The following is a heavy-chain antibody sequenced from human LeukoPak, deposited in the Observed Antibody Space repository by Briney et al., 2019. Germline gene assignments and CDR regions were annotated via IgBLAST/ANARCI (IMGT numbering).Heavy chain of an antibody. CDR3: AAGYSSGWFAEYFHS. CDR1: GYSLTDLS. CDR2: FDPDDGRP. J-gene: IGHJ1*01. Sequence: ASVKVSCNVSGYSLTDLSMHWVRHAPGNGLEWMGGFDPDDGRPVYAQKFQGRVTLTEDTSTETAYMELSSLRSEDTAVYFCAAGYSSGWFAEYFHSWGQGTLVTVSS. V-gene: IGHV1-24*01. D-gene: IGHD6-19*01.